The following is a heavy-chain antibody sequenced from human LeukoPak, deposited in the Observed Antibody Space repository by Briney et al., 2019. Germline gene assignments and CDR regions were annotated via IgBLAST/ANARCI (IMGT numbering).Heavy chain of an antibody. CDR3: ARWTWGNFVH. J-gene: IGHJ4*02. D-gene: IGHD3-16*01. CDR1: AGSLSRYY. CDR2: LYYSGHT. Sequence: SETLSLTCLLCAGSLSRYYWRWIRQPAGKVMEWLRYLYYSGHTNYSPAHKSRLTISVDTSQSQFSLKLSSVTAADTAVYYCARWTWGNFVHWGQGAQVTVSS. V-gene: IGHV4-59*01.